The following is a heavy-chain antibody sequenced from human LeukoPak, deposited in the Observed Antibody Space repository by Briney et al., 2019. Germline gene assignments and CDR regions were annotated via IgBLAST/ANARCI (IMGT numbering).Heavy chain of an antibody. CDR1: GGSVSSGNYY. V-gene: IGHV4-61*01. D-gene: IGHD2-21*02. J-gene: IGHJ2*01. CDR2: IYYSGST. CDR3: ATSYCGGDCYYPSWYFDV. Sequence: SETLSLTCTVSGGSVSSGNYYWSRIRQPPGKGLDWIGYIYYSGSTNYNPSLKSRVTISVDTSKNQFSLRLSSVTAADTAVYYCATSYCGGDCYYPSWYFDVWGRGILVTVSS.